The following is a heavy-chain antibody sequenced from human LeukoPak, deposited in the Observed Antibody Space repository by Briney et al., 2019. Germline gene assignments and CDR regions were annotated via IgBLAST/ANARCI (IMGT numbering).Heavy chain of an antibody. CDR3: ARHPRAARPFDY. Sequence: SETLSLTCTVSGYSISSGYFWGWIRQPPGKGLEWIGSIYYSGSTYYNPSLKSRVTISVDTSKNQFSLKLSPVTAADTAVYYCARHPRAARPFDYWGQGTLVTVSS. CDR1: GYSISSGYF. J-gene: IGHJ4*02. CDR2: IYYSGST. V-gene: IGHV4-38-2*02. D-gene: IGHD6-6*01.